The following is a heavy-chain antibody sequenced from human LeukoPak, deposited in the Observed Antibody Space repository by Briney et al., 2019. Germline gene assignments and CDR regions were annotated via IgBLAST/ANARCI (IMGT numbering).Heavy chain of an antibody. CDR2: IYYSGST. V-gene: IGHV4-59*01. Sequence: SETLSLTXTVSGGSIRSYYWSWIRQPPGKGLEWIGYIYYSGSTNYNPSLKSRVTISVDTSKNQFSLKLSSVTAADTAVYYCARDFGGLRDYWGQGTLVTVSS. CDR3: ARDFGGLRDY. CDR1: GGSIRSYY. D-gene: IGHD3-10*01. J-gene: IGHJ4*02.